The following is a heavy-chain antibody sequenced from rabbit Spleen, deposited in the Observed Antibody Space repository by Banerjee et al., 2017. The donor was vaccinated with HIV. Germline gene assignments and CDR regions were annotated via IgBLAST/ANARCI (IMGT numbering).Heavy chain of an antibody. CDR2: IGVVSGNT. J-gene: IGHJ4*01. CDR1: GFSFSTGT. D-gene: IGHD5-1*01. V-gene: IGHV1S47*01. Sequence: QEQLEESGGDLVKPEGSLTLTCTASGFSFSTGTMCWVRQAPGKGLEWIACIGVVSGNTYYASWAKGRFTITRSTSLNTVTLQMTSLTAADTATYFCAKEGSGYFNLWGQGTLVTVS. CDR3: AKEGSGYFNL.